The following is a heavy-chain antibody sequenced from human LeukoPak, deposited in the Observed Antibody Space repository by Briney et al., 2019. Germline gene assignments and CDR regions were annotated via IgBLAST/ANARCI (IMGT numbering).Heavy chain of an antibody. V-gene: IGHV3-23*01. D-gene: IGHD6-19*01. CDR2: VSGGAEAT. CDR3: AKDTPLTAYTSGWSNNCFDY. J-gene: IGHJ4*02. Sequence: GGSLRLSGAASGFSFRDYAMTWVRQAPGKGLEWVSTVSGGAEATYYADSVKGRFAISRDDSKSALYLQMNSLRAEDTAIYYCAKDTPLTAYTSGWSNNCFDYWGQGTLVTVSS. CDR1: GFSFRDYA.